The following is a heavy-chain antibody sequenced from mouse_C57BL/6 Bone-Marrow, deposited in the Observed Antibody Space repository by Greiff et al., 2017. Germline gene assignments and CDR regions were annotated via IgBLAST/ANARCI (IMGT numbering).Heavy chain of an antibody. CDR3: ARDRINGNLFDY. CDR1: GFTFSSYA. Sequence: EVQLVESGGGLVKPGGSLKLSCAASGFTFSSYAMSWVRQTPEKRLEWVATISDGGSYTYYPDNVKGRFTISRDNAKNNLYLQKSHLKSDDTAMYYCARDRINGNLFDYWGQGTTLTVSS. CDR2: ISDGGSYT. J-gene: IGHJ2*01. V-gene: IGHV5-4*01. D-gene: IGHD2-1*01.